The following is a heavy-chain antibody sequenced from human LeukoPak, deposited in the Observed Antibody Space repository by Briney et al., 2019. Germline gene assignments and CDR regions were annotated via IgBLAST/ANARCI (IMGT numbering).Heavy chain of an antibody. J-gene: IGHJ4*02. V-gene: IGHV1-18*01. Sequence: ASVKVSCKASGYAFTSYGISWVRQAPGQGLEWMGWISAYNGNTNYAQKLQGRVTMTTDTSMSTAYMELRSLRSDDTAVYYCARVGYYDSSGYCYFDYWGQGTLVTVSS. CDR1: GYAFTSYG. CDR2: ISAYNGNT. CDR3: ARVGYYDSSGYCYFDY. D-gene: IGHD3-22*01.